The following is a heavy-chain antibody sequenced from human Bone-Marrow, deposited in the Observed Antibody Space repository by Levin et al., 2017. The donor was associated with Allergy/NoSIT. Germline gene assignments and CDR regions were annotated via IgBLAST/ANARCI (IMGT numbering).Heavy chain of an antibody. CDR2: IYSGGST. V-gene: IGHV3-53*01. D-gene: IGHD6-13*01. CDR3: ARVRARQQLLGGLDY. Sequence: GGSLRLSCAASGFTVSSNYMSWVRQAPGKGLEWVSVIYSGGSTYYADSVKGRFTISRDNSKNTLYLQMNSLRAEDTAVYYCARVRARQQLLGGLDYWGQGTLVTVSS. CDR1: GFTVSSNY. J-gene: IGHJ4*02.